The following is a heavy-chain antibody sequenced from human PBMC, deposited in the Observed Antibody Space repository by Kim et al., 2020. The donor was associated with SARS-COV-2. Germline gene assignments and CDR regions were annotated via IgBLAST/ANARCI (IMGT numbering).Heavy chain of an antibody. Sequence: SETLSLTCAVYGGSFSGYYWSWIRQPPGKGLEWIGEINHSGSTNYNPTLNSRVTITVDTSKNQFSLKLSSVTAAATAAYYCARGHYDFWSGYIRSFDYWG. J-gene: IGHJ4*01. D-gene: IGHD3-3*01. CDR2: INHSGST. V-gene: IGHV4-34*01. CDR1: GGSFSGYY. CDR3: ARGHYDFWSGYIRSFDY.